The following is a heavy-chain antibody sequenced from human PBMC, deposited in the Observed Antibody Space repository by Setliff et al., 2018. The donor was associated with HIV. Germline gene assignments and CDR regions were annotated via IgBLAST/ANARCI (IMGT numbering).Heavy chain of an antibody. CDR3: VKPYTGYYYDGSVYDNF. CDR2: LSRGGDNT. J-gene: IGHJ4*02. CDR1: GFTFSTYS. V-gene: IGHV3-64D*09. Sequence: GSLRLSCLVSGFTFSTYSLNWARQAPGKRPEYVAALSRGGDNTKYADSVKGRFIISRDTSKNTLYLQMSSLRPDDTAIYYCVKPYTGYYYDGSVYDNFWGQGTMVTVSS. D-gene: IGHD3-22*01.